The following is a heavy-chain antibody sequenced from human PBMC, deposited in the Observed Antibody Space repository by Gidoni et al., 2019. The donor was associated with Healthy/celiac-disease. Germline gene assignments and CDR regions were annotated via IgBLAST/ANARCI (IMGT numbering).Heavy chain of an antibody. CDR2: ISYEGSNK. CDR3: AKDGSLYYYYGMDV. V-gene: IGHV3-30*18. Sequence: VQLVESGGGVVQPGRSLSLSGVASGFTFSSYAMHWVRQAPGKGLAWVAVISYEGSNKNYADSVKGRFTISRDNSKNTLYLQMNSLRAEDTAVYYCAKDGSLYYYYGMDVWGQGTTVTVSS. CDR1: GFTFSSYA. J-gene: IGHJ6*02.